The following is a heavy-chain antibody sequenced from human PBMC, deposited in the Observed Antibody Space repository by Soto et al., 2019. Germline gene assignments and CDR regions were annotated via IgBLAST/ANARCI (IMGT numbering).Heavy chain of an antibody. CDR3: ARDPSFGALDY. CDR2: ISGSGGST. D-gene: IGHD3-10*01. Sequence: PGGSLRLSCAASGFTFSSYAMSWVRQAPGKGLEWASAISGSGGSTYYVDSVEGRFTISRDNAKNSLYLQMNSLRVEDTAVYYCARDPSFGALDYWGQGALVTVSS. V-gene: IGHV3-23*01. J-gene: IGHJ4*02. CDR1: GFTFSSYA.